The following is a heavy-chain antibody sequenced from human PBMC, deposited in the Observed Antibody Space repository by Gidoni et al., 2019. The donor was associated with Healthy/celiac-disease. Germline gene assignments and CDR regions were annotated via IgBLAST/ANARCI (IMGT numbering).Heavy chain of an antibody. CDR3: ARGPTVVTRYYDYGMDV. D-gene: IGHD4-17*01. V-gene: IGHV4-4*07. Sequence: QVQLQESGPGLVKPSETLSLTCTVSGGSISSYYWSWIRQPAGKGLEWIGRIYTSGSTNYNPSLKSRVTMSVDTSKNQFSLKLSSVTAADTAVYYCARGPTVVTRYYDYGMDVWGQGTTVTVSS. J-gene: IGHJ6*02. CDR1: GGSISSYY. CDR2: IYTSGST.